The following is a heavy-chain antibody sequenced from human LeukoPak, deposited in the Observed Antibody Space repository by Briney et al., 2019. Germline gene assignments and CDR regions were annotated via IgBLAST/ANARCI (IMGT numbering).Heavy chain of an antibody. J-gene: IGHJ4*02. Sequence: GGSLRLSCAASGFTVGSSFMTWVRQAPGKGLEWVSSIGSSGANIYYADSVKGRFTISRDNSKNSLYLQMNSLRAEDTAVYYCTKEILRGAATTNPDYWGQGTLVTVSS. CDR1: GFTVGSSF. CDR2: IGSSGANI. V-gene: IGHV3-23*01. D-gene: IGHD4-17*01. CDR3: TKEILRGAATTNPDY.